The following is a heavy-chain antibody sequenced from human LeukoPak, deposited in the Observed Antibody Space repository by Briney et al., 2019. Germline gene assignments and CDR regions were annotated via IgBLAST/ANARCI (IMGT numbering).Heavy chain of an antibody. D-gene: IGHD4-17*01. Sequence: GGSLRLSCAASGFTVSTTYMSWVRQAPGKGLEWVSVIYSDGSTYYADSVKGRFTISRDNSRLYLQMNSLRAEDTAVYYCSRDPTSTVTTGDYWGQGTLVTVSS. V-gene: IGHV3-53*01. J-gene: IGHJ4*02. CDR3: SRDPTSTVTTGDY. CDR1: GFTVSTTY. CDR2: IYSDGST.